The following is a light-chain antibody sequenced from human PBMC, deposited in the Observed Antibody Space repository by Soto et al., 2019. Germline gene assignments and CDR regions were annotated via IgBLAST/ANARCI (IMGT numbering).Light chain of an antibody. CDR3: YTYAGGSTYL. CDR2: EDI. CDR1: SSDGGSYSL. J-gene: IGLJ1*01. V-gene: IGLV2-23*01. Sequence: QSVLTQPASVSRSPGQSITISCTGTSSDGGSYSLLSWYQHHPGKAPKLIIYEDIKGPSGVSNRFSGSKSGNTASLRISGLQAEDDADYYCYTYAGGSTYLFGTGTKVTVL.